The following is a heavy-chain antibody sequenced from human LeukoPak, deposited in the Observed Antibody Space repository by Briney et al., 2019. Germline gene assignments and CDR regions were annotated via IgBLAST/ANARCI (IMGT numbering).Heavy chain of an antibody. J-gene: IGHJ4*02. V-gene: IGHV1-2*02. D-gene: IGHD2-15*01. CDR1: GYTFTGYY. CDR2: INPNSGGT. Sequence: ASVKVSCKASGYTFTGYYMHWVRQAPGQGLEWMGWINPNSGGTNYAQKFQGRVTMTRDTSISTAYMELSRLRSDDTAVYYCAREIIYPIPGIGIVWGQFDYWGQGTLVTVSS. CDR3: AREIIYPIPGIGIVWGQFDY.